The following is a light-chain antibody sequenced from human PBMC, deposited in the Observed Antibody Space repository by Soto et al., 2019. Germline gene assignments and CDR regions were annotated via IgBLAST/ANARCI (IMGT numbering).Light chain of an antibody. CDR3: AAWDDSLNASV. V-gene: IGLV1-44*01. CDR2: SNN. Sequence: QALRTEPPSASGAPGQRVTISCSGSSSNVGSNTVSWYQQFPGTAPKLLIHSNNKRPSGVPDRFSGSKSGTSASLAISGLQSEDEADYYCAAWDDSLNASVFGGGTKATVL. CDR1: SSNVGSNT. J-gene: IGLJ1*01.